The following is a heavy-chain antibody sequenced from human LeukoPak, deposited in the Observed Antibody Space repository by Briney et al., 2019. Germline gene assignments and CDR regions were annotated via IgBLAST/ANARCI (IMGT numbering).Heavy chain of an antibody. CDR3: ARDGLGGWQEPFDY. Sequence: GGSLRLSCAASGFTFSSYGMHWVRQAPGKGLEWVAVIWYDGSNKYYADSVKGRFTISRDNSKNTLYLQTNSLRAEDTAVYYCARDGLGGWQEPFDYWGQGTLVTVSS. CDR1: GFTFSSYG. D-gene: IGHD6-19*01. J-gene: IGHJ4*02. V-gene: IGHV3-33*01. CDR2: IWYDGSNK.